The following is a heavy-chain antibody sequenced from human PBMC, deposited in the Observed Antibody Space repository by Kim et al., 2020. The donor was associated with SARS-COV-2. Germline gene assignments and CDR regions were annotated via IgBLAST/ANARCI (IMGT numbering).Heavy chain of an antibody. D-gene: IGHD1-26*01. Sequence: GGSLRLSCTASGFTLTNYAMHWVRQAPGKGLEYVSAISSNGYSTYYANFVEGRFTISRDTSKNTLYLQLGSLRAEDKAMYYCAREARNSGNYDYLDYWGQGSLVSVSS. CDR2: ISSNGYST. CDR1: GFTLTNYA. V-gene: IGHV3-64*01. J-gene: IGHJ4*02. CDR3: AREARNSGNYDYLDY.